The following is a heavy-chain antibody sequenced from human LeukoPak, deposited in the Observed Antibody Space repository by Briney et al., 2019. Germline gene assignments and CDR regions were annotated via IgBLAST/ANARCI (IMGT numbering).Heavy chain of an antibody. CDR3: ARASGSRDYYGMDV. J-gene: IGHJ6*04. CDR2: IIPIFGTA. Sequence: ASVKVSCKASGGTFSSYAISWVRQAPGQGLEWMGGIIPIFGTANHAQKFQGRVTITADKSTSTAYMELSSLRSEDTAVYYCARASGSRDYYGMDVWGKGTTVTVSS. CDR1: GGTFSSYA. D-gene: IGHD3-10*01. V-gene: IGHV1-69*06.